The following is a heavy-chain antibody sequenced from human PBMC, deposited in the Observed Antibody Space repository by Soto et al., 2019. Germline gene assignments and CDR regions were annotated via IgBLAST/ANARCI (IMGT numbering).Heavy chain of an antibody. CDR1: GGSISSYY. CDR2: IYYSRST. CDR3: ARAPIHCSSTSCRPDAFDI. V-gene: IGHV4-59*01. J-gene: IGHJ3*02. Sequence: SETLSLTCTVSGGSISSYYWSCIRQPPGKGLEWIGYIYYSRSTNYNPSLKSRVTISVHTSKNQVSLKLSSVTAADTAVYYCARAPIHCSSTSCRPDAFDIWGQGTMVTVS. D-gene: IGHD2-2*01.